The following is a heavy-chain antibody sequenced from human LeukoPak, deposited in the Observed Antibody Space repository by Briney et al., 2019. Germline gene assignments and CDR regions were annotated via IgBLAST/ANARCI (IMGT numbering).Heavy chain of an antibody. Sequence: GESLKISCKGSGYTFTSHWIAWVRQMPGKRLEWMGIIYPGDSDTRYSPSFQGQVTISADKSISTAYLQWSSLKASDTAIYYCARGYRLDSWGQGTLVTVSS. CDR1: GYTFTSHW. D-gene: IGHD3-16*02. CDR3: ARGYRLDS. J-gene: IGHJ4*02. CDR2: IYPGDSDT. V-gene: IGHV5-51*01.